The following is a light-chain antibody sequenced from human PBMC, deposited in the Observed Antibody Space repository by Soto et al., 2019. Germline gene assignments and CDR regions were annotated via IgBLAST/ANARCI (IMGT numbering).Light chain of an antibody. J-gene: IGKJ4*01. CDR1: LGISGW. CDR2: ATS. Sequence: DIQMTQSPSSVSASVGDRVTITCRASLGISGWLAWYQQKPGKATKLLIYATSSLHSGVPSRFSGSGSGTDFTLTISSLQPEDFATYYCQQANSFPLTFGGGTKVEIK. CDR3: QQANSFPLT. V-gene: IGKV1-12*01.